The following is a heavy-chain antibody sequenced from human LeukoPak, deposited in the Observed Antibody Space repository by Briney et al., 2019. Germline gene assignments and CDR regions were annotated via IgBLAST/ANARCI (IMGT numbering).Heavy chain of an antibody. CDR1: GGTFSSYA. D-gene: IGHD3-22*01. Sequence: ASVKVSCKASGGTFSSYAISWVRQAPGQGLEWMGWISAYNGNTNYAQKLQGRVTMTTDTSTSTAYMELRSLRSDDTAVYYCARDPLTYYYDSSGYLDAFDIWGQGTMVTVSS. V-gene: IGHV1-18*01. J-gene: IGHJ3*02. CDR2: ISAYNGNT. CDR3: ARDPLTYYYDSSGYLDAFDI.